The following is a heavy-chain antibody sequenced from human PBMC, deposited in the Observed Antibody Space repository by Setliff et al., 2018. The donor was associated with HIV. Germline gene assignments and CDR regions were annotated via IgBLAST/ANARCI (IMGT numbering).Heavy chain of an antibody. CDR3: AKEHWGSNWSGLGV. V-gene: IGHV3-43*01. D-gene: IGHD6-13*01. Sequence: SGGSLRLSCAASGFTFHDFSMHWVRQAPGKGLEWVSLINKDGHHILYADSVRGRFTISRDNRKDSLYLQMNSLSTEDTALYYCAKEHWGSNWSGLGVWGQGTTVTVS. J-gene: IGHJ6*02. CDR1: GFTFHDFS. CDR2: INKDGHHI.